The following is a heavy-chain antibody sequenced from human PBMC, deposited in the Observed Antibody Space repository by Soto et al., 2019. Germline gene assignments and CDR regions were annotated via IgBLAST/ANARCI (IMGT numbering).Heavy chain of an antibody. Sequence: EVQLVESGGGLVQPGGSLRLSCAASGFSFSSYWMHWVSQAPGKGLVWVSRIKTDGSIITYADSVKGRFTISRDNAKNALYLPMNPLRAEDTAVYFCARVGQGAWYFDLWGRGTLVTVSS. CDR3: ARVGQGAWYFDL. D-gene: IGHD1-26*01. CDR2: IKTDGSII. CDR1: GFSFSSYW. V-gene: IGHV3-74*01. J-gene: IGHJ2*01.